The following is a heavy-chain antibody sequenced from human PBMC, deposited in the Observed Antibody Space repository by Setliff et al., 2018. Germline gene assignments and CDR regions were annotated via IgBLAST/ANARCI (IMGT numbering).Heavy chain of an antibody. V-gene: IGHV4-4*02. CDR3: ARAPGRNIRGDY. J-gene: IGHJ4*02. Sequence: SETLSLTCTVSGESIRSNNWWNWVRQPPGKGLEWIGDIYQSGTTNYNPSLKSRVTISADTSKNQFSLKLKSVTAADTAVYYCARAPGRNIRGDYWGQGALVTVAS. CDR2: IYQSGTT. CDR1: GESIRSNNW. D-gene: IGHD3-10*01.